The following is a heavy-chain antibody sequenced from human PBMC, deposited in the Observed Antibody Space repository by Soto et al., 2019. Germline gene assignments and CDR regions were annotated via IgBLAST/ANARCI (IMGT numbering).Heavy chain of an antibody. CDR1: GYTFTSYG. V-gene: IGHV1-18*01. D-gene: IGHD2-8*01. Sequence: PSVKVSCKASGYTFTSYGISWVRQAPGQGLEWMGWISAYNGNTNYAQKLQGRVTMTTDTSTSTAYMELRSLRSDDTAVYYCARDQSYCTNGVCYSQPAFSYYYYGMDVWGQGTTVTVSS. J-gene: IGHJ6*02. CDR2: ISAYNGNT. CDR3: ARDQSYCTNGVCYSQPAFSYYYYGMDV.